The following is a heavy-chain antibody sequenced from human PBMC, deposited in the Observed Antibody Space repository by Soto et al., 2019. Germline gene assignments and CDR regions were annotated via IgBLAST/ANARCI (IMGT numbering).Heavy chain of an antibody. CDR3: ARRRILVPAAVYWFDP. Sequence: SETLSLTCAVSGGSISSGGYSWSWIRQPPGKGLEWIGYIYHSGSTYYNPSLKSRVTISVDTSKNQFSLKLSSVTAADTAVYYCARRRILVPAAVYWFDPWGQGTLVTVSS. D-gene: IGHD2-2*01. CDR2: IYHSGST. CDR1: GGSISSGGYS. J-gene: IGHJ5*02. V-gene: IGHV4-30-2*05.